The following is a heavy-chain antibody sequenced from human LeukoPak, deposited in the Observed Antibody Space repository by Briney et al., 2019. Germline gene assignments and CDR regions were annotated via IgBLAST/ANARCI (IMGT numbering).Heavy chain of an antibody. V-gene: IGHV4-34*01. CDR2: INHSGST. J-gene: IGHJ5*02. CDR3: ARPGATYYYGSGSYFGGGRWFDP. Sequence: SETLSLTCAVYGGSFSGYSWTWIRQPPGKGLEWIGEINHSGSTNYNPSLKSRVTISVDTSKNQFSLKLSSVTAADTAVYYCARPGATYYYGSGSYFGGGRWFDPWGQGTLVTVSS. CDR1: GGSFSGYS. D-gene: IGHD3-10*01.